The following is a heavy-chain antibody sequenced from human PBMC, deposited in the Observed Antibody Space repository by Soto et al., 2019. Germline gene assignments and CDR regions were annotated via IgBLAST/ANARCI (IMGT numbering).Heavy chain of an antibody. D-gene: IGHD2-8*01. J-gene: IGHJ6*03. CDR3: AREKCTNGVCFQYYYYYMDV. Sequence: SVKVSCKASGGTFSSYTISWVRQAPGQGLEWMGRIIPILGTANYAQKFQGRVTITADKSTSTAYMELSSLRSEDTAVYYCAREKCTNGVCFQYYYYYMDVWGKGTTVTVSS. V-gene: IGHV1-69*08. CDR2: IIPILGTA. CDR1: GGTFSSYT.